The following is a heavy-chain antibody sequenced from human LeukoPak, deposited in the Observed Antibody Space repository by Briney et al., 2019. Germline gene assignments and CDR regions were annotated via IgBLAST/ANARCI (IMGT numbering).Heavy chain of an antibody. CDR2: IYYSGST. J-gene: IGHJ5*02. CDR1: GGSISSSSYY. Sequence: SETLSLTCTVSGGSISSSSYYWGWICQPPGKGLELIGSIYYSGSTYYNPSLKSRVTISVDTSKNQFSLKLSSVTAADTAVYYCARHLYCSSTSCPNWFDPWGQGTLVTVSS. V-gene: IGHV4-39*01. D-gene: IGHD2-2*01. CDR3: ARHLYCSSTSCPNWFDP.